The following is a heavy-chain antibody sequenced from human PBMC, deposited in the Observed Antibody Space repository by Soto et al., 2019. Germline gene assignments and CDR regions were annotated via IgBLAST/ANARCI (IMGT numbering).Heavy chain of an antibody. V-gene: IGHV1-18*01. D-gene: IGHD1-7*01. CDR3: TRDRDNGNYEYLYYYYYVIDV. J-gene: IGHJ6*02. Sequence: ASVKVSCKASGYTFTSYGISWVRQARGQGLEWMGWISAYNGNTNYAQKLQGRVTMTTDTSTSRAYMELRSLRSDDTPVYYCTRDRDNGNYEYLYYYYYVIDVWGQGTTVTVSS. CDR1: GYTFTSYG. CDR2: ISAYNGNT.